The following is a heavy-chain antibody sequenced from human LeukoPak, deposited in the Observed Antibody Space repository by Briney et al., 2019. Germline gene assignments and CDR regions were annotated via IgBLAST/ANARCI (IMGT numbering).Heavy chain of an antibody. Sequence: AGGSLRLSCAASGFTFSTYAMHWVRQAPGKGLEWVAVISYDGSNKYYADSVKGRLTTSRDNSKNTLCLQMNSLRAEDTAVYYCARVTSLPGTPNDYWGQGTLVTVSS. CDR3: ARVTSLPGTPNDY. D-gene: IGHD1-1*01. CDR2: ISYDGSNK. CDR1: GFTFSTYA. J-gene: IGHJ4*02. V-gene: IGHV3-30-3*01.